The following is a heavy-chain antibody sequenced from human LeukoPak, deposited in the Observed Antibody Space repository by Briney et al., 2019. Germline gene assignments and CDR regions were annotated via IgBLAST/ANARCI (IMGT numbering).Heavy chain of an antibody. J-gene: IGHJ5*02. Sequence: PSETLSLTCTVSGGSISSYYWSWIRQPPGQGLEWIGYIYYSGSTNYNPSLKSRVTISVDTSKNQFSLKLSSVTAADTAVYYCARVDPYIVATGNWFDPWGQGTLVTVSS. CDR3: ARVDPYIVATGNWFDP. CDR2: IYYSGST. V-gene: IGHV4-59*13. D-gene: IGHD5-12*01. CDR1: GGSISSYY.